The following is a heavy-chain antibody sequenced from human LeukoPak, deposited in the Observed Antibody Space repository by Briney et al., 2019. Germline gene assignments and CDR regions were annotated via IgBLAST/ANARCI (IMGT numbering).Heavy chain of an antibody. J-gene: IGHJ4*02. CDR1: GFTFSSYS. Sequence: GGSLRLSCAASGFTFSSYSMNWVRQAPGKGLEWVSYISSSSSTIYYADSVKGRFTISRDNAKNSLYLQMNSLRDEDTAVYYCARDHSTFGVVTFDSWGQGILVTVST. V-gene: IGHV3-48*02. CDR3: ARDHSTFGVVTFDS. CDR2: ISSSSSTI. D-gene: IGHD3-3*01.